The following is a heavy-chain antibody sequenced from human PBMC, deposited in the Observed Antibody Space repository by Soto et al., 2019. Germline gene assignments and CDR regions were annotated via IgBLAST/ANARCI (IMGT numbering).Heavy chain of an antibody. V-gene: IGHV4-39*01. CDR2: IYYSGST. J-gene: IGHJ4*02. Sequence: SETLSLTCTVSGGSISSSSYYWGWIRQPPGKGLEWIGSIYYSGSTYYNPSLKSRVTISVDTSKNQFSLKLSSVTAADTAVYYCARSESRDFWSGYYNCNYFDYWGQGALVTVSS. D-gene: IGHD3-3*01. CDR1: GGSISSSSYY. CDR3: ARSESRDFWSGYYNCNYFDY.